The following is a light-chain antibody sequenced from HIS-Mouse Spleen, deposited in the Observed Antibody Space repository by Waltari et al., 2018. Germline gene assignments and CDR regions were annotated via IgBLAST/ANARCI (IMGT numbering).Light chain of an antibody. CDR3: AAWDDSLSGVV. CDR2: RNN. V-gene: IGLV1-47*01. Sequence: QSALTQPASVSGSPGQSITISCTGTISDVGVYNYVSWYQQLPGTAPKLLIYRNNQRPSGVPDRFSGSKSGTSASLAISGLRSEDEADYYCAAWDDSLSGVVFGGGTKLTVL. J-gene: IGLJ2*01. CDR1: ISDVGVYNY.